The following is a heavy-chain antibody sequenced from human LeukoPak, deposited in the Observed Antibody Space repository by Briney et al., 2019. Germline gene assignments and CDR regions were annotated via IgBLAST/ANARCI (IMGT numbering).Heavy chain of an antibody. D-gene: IGHD1-26*01. J-gene: IGHJ3*02. Sequence: GGSLRLSCVGSGFSLDDYAMHWVRQAPGKGLEWASSIAWDSGNTAYGDSVKGRFTISRDNAKNSLYLQMSSLRPEDTAFYYCIKDMGFDLLKDAFEMWGRGTLVTVSS. CDR1: GFSLDDYA. CDR2: IAWDSGNT. CDR3: IKDMGFDLLKDAFEM. V-gene: IGHV3-9*01.